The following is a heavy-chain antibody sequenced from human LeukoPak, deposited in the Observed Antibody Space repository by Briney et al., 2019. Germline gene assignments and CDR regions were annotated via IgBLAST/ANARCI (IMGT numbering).Heavy chain of an antibody. CDR1: GSTFSSYA. CDR2: IIPIFGTA. D-gene: IGHD6-13*01. J-gene: IGHJ3*02. Sequence: SVKVSCKASGSTFSSYAISWVRQAPGQGLEWMGGIIPIFGTANYAQKFQGRVTITADVSTSTAYMELSSLRSEDTAVYYCARVEFAGYSSSWYGRVRNGAFDIWGQGTMVTVSS. V-gene: IGHV1-69*13. CDR3: ARVEFAGYSSSWYGRVRNGAFDI.